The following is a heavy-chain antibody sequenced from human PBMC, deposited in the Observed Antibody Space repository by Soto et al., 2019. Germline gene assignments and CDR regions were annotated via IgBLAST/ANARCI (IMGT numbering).Heavy chain of an antibody. Sequence: VVGDYIVSGDKYRTLKRQAPGKGLEWIGYIFSSGTTYYNPSLKSRLTMSLDTSQNQFSLKLNSVTAADTAVYFCARVPSPFDFYYAMDVWGQGTTV. V-gene: IGHV4-30-4*02. D-gene: IGHD3-16*01. CDR1: GDYIVSGDKY. CDR2: IFSSGTT. CDR3: ARVPSPFDFYYAMDV. J-gene: IGHJ6*02.